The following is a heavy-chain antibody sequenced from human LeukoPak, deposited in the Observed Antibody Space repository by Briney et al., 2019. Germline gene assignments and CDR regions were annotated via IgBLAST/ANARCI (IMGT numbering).Heavy chain of an antibody. J-gene: IGHJ4*02. CDR3: ARYATVAAHRDFDY. V-gene: IGHV3-23*01. Sequence: GGSLRLPCAASGFTFSSYGMSWARQAPGKGLEWVSAISGSGGSTYYADSVKGRFTISRDNAKNSLYLQMNSLRAEDTALYYCARYATVAAHRDFDYWGQGTLVTVSS. CDR2: ISGSGGST. CDR1: GFTFSSYG. D-gene: IGHD6-19*01.